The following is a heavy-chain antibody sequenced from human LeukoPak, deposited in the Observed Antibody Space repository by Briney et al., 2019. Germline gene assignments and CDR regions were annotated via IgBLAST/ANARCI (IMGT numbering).Heavy chain of an antibody. D-gene: IGHD4-17*01. V-gene: IGHV3-23*01. CDR3: AKSVESAVTTNPYFDF. CDR1: GFTFSDYA. CDR2: ISGSGGST. Sequence: GGSLRLSCAASGFTFSDYAMSWVRQALGKGLKWVSVISGSGGSTYNADSVKGRFTISRDNSKNILYLQMDSLRAEDTAVYYCAKSVESAVTTNPYFDFWGQGALVTVSS. J-gene: IGHJ4*02.